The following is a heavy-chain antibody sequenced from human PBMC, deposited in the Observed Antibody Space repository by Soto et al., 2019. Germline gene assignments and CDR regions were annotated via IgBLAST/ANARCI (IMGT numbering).Heavy chain of an antibody. J-gene: IGHJ4*02. D-gene: IGHD4-17*01. V-gene: IGHV3-74*01. Sequence: GGSLRLSCAASGFTFSSYWMHWVRQAPGKGLVHVSRIRGDGGYTDHAESVKGRFTISRDNAKNTLYLQMNSLRVEDTAVYYCGRDHYGFNSIDYWGQGTLVTVSS. CDR3: GRDHYGFNSIDY. CDR2: IRGDGGYT. CDR1: GFTFSSYW.